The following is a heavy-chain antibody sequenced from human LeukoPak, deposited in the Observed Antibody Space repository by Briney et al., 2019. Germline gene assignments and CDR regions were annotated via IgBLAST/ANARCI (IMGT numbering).Heavy chain of an antibody. J-gene: IGHJ4*02. D-gene: IGHD3-10*01. CDR3: AKEVGSGSYQPFDS. CDR2: ISGSGGST. V-gene: IGHV3-23*01. Sequence: PGGSLRLSCAASGFTFSSYAMGWVRQAPGKGLEWVSGISGSGGSTYYADSVKGRFTISRDSSKSTLWLQMNSLRAEDTAVYYCAKEVGSGSYQPFDSWGQGTLVSVSS. CDR1: GFTFSSYA.